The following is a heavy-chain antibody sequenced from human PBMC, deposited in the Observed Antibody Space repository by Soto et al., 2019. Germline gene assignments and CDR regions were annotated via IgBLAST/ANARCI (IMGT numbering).Heavy chain of an antibody. CDR3: ARAWIAARGGLDY. CDR2: IYYSGST. V-gene: IGHV4-30-4*01. J-gene: IGHJ4*02. CDR1: GGSISSGDYY. Sequence: QVQLQELGPGLVKPSQTLSLTCTVSGGSISSGDYYWSWIRQPPGKGLVWIVYIYYSGSTFYNPSSKSRVTITVDTSKNQSSLKLSSGTAADTAVYYCARAWIAARGGLDYWGQGTLVTVSS. D-gene: IGHD6-25*01.